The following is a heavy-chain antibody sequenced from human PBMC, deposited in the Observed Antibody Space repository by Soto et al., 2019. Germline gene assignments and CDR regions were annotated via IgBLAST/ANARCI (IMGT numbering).Heavy chain of an antibody. J-gene: IGHJ1*01. CDR3: AKDIASSGWYSAHFQH. CDR2: ISWSSGSI. CDR1: GFTFDDYA. Sequence: EVQLVESGGGLVQPGRSLRLSCAASGFTFDDYAMHWVRQAPGKGLEWVSGISWSSGSIGYADSVKGRFTISRDNAKNSLYLQMNSLRAEDTALYYCAKDIASSGWYSAHFQHWGQGTLVTVSS. D-gene: IGHD6-19*01. V-gene: IGHV3-9*01.